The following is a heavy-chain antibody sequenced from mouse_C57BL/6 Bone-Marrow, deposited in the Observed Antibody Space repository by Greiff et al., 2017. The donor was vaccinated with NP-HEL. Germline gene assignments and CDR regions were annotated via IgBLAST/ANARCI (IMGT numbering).Heavy chain of an antibody. D-gene: IGHD3-2*02. CDR3: ARRLRLRLFAY. CDR1: GYTFTDYY. V-gene: IGHV1-26*01. CDR2: INPNNGGT. J-gene: IGHJ3*01. Sequence: EVQLQQSGPELVKPGASVKISCKASGYTFTDYYMNWVKQSHGKSLEWIGDINPNNGGTSYNQKFKGKATLTVDKSSSTAYMELRSLTSEDSAVYYCARRLRLRLFAYWGQGTLVTVSA.